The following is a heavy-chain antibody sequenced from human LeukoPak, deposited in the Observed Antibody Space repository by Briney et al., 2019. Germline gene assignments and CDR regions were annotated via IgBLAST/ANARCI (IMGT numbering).Heavy chain of an antibody. CDR1: VYTFTSYG. CDR2: ISAYNGNT. CDR3: ARVDDSWGPHGY. J-gene: IGHJ4*02. Sequence: ASVKVSCKASVYTFTSYGISWVRQAPGQGLEWMGWISAYNGNTNYAQKLQGRVTMTTDTSTSTAYMELRSLRSDDTAVYYCARVDDSWGPHGYWGQGTLVTVSS. V-gene: IGHV1-18*01. D-gene: IGHD3-16*01.